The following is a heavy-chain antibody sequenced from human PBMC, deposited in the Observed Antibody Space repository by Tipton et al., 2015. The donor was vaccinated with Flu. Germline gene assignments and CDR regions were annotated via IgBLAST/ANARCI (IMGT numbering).Heavy chain of an antibody. D-gene: IGHD6-13*01. CDR2: IYYSGST. V-gene: IGHV4-59*01. CDR3: ARGIAAAATGWLDP. J-gene: IGHJ5*02. Sequence: TLSLTCTVSGGSINSYYWSWIRQPPGKGLEWIGYIYYSGSTNYNPSLKSRVTISVDTSKNQFSLKLSSVTAADTAVYYWARGIAAAATGWLDPWGQGTLVTVSS. CDR1: GGSINSYY.